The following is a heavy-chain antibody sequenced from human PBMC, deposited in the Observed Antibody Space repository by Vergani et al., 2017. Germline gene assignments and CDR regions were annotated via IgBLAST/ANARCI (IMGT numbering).Heavy chain of an antibody. CDR2: IYYSGSI. J-gene: IGHJ4*02. V-gene: IGHV4-39*01. D-gene: IGHD3-22*01. CDR1: GGSISSSSYY. CDR3: ARRQKQYYYDSSGYYVY. Sequence: QLQLQESGPGLVQPSETLSLTCTVSGGSISSSSYYWGWIRQPPGKGLEWIGSIYYSGSIYYNPSLKGRVTISVDTSTNRFSLKLSAVTAADTAVYYCARRQKQYYYDSSGYYVYWGQGTLVTVSS.